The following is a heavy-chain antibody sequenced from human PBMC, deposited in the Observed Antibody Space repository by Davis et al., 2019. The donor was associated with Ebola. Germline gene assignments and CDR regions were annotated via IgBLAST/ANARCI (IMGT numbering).Heavy chain of an antibody. Sequence: PSETLSLTCIVSGDSISSSSYYWAWIRQPPGKGLEWIGSIYYSGSTYYNPSLKSRVTISVDTSKNQFSLKLSSVTAADTAVYYCARHSLLWFRDGDYWGQGTLVTVSS. J-gene: IGHJ4*02. CDR3: ARHSLLWFRDGDY. D-gene: IGHD3-10*01. V-gene: IGHV4-39*01. CDR1: GDSISSSSYY. CDR2: IYYSGST.